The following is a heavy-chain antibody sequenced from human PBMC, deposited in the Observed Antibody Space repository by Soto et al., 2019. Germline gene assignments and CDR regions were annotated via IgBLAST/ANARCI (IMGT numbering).Heavy chain of an antibody. V-gene: IGHV1-69*02. J-gene: IGHJ6*02. CDR2: VNPILSMS. Sequence: GASVKVSCKASGDTFSFYTINWVRQAPGLGLEWMGRVNPILSMSNYAQKFQGRVTMTADTSTSTAYMELRSLRSDDTAVYYWGGGGALEENYYYGMDVWG. CDR1: GDTFSFYT. CDR3: GGGGALEENYYYGMDV. D-gene: IGHD2-15*01.